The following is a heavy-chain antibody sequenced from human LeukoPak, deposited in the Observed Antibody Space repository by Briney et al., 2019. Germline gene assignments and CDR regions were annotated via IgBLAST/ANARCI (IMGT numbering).Heavy chain of an antibody. Sequence: SEALSLTCTVSGGSISSYYWSWIRQPPGKDLEWIAHIDNSGSTNYNPSLKTRATISLDTSKNQFSLKLTSVTAADTAVYYCARMVGRYFDYWGQGTLVTVSS. V-gene: IGHV4-59*01. D-gene: IGHD3-10*02. CDR3: ARMVGRYFDY. CDR1: GGSISSYY. CDR2: IDNSGST. J-gene: IGHJ4*02.